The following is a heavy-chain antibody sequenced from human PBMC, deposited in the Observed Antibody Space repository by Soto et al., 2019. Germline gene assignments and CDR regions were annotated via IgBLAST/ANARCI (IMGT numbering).Heavy chain of an antibody. V-gene: IGHV4-30-4*01. CDR1: GGSISSGDYY. J-gene: IGHJ6*02. CDR2: IYYSGST. CDR3: ARLSRGYYYGMDV. D-gene: IGHD3-10*01. Sequence: PSETLSLTCTVSGGSISSGDYYWSWIRQPPGKGLEWIGYIYYSGSTYYNPSLKSRVTISVDTFKNQFSLKLSSVTAADTAVYYCARLSRGYYYGMDVWGQGTTVTVSS.